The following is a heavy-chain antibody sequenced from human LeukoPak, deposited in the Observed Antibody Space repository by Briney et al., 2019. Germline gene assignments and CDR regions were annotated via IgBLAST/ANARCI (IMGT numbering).Heavy chain of an antibody. D-gene: IGHD2-2*01. CDR2: IIPIFGTA. J-gene: IGHJ3*02. Sequence: SVKVSCKASGGTFSSYAISWVRQAPGQGLEWMGGIIPIFGTANYAQKFQGRVTITTDESTSTAYMELSSLRSEDTAVYYCAILGYCSSTSCSLPGAFDIWGQGTMVTVSS. V-gene: IGHV1-69*05. CDR1: GGTFSSYA. CDR3: AILGYCSSTSCSLPGAFDI.